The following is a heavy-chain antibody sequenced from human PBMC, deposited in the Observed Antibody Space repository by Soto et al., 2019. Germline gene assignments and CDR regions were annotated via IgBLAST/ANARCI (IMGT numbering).Heavy chain of an antibody. CDR2: ISYDGSDK. V-gene: IGHV3-30*18. J-gene: IGHJ4*02. D-gene: IGHD3-16*02. CDR1: GFTFSSYA. CDR3: AKALGELSPESYDY. Sequence: QVQLVESGGGVVQPGRSLRLSCAASGFTFSSYAMHWVRQAPGKGRVWVAVISYDGSDKYYADSVKGRFTISRDNSKNTLNLQMNSLSADDTAVYYCAKALGELSPESYDYRGQGTLITVSS.